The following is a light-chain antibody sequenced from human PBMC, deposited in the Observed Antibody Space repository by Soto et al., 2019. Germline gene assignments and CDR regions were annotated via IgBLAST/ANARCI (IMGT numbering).Light chain of an antibody. Sequence: QSVLTQPPSASGTPGQRVTISCSGSSYNVGSNYVYWYQQLPGTAPKLLIYRNYQRPSGVPDRFSGSKSGTSASLAISGLRSEDEADYYCAAWDDSLSGVLFGGGTKLTVL. CDR3: AAWDDSLSGVL. J-gene: IGLJ2*01. CDR2: RNY. CDR1: SYNVGSNY. V-gene: IGLV1-47*01.